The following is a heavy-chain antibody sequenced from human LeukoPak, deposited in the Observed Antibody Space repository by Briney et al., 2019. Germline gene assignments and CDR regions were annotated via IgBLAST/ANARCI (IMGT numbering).Heavy chain of an antibody. D-gene: IGHD3-22*01. CDR2: ISSSCSYI. V-gene: IGHV3-21*01. Sequence: GGSLRLSCAASGFTFSSYSMNWVRQAPGKGLEWVSSISSSCSYIYYADSVKGRFTISRDNAKNSLYLQMNSLRAEDTAVYYCARDPEIVAPPRAFDIWGQGTMVTVSS. CDR3: ARDPEIVAPPRAFDI. CDR1: GFTFSSYS. J-gene: IGHJ3*02.